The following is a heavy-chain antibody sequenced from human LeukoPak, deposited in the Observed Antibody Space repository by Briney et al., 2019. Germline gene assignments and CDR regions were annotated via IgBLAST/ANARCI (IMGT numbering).Heavy chain of an antibody. D-gene: IGHD1-26*01. Sequence: SETLSLTCTVSGASISNYYWSWIRQTPEKGLEWMGHIHSSGGSSYYPSLKSRLTLSIDTSRNQPSLKLPSVTAADTAVYFCARLGSYHDFWGQGALVTVSS. CDR3: ARLGSYHDF. CDR1: GASISNYY. CDR2: IHSSGGS. V-gene: IGHV4-4*09. J-gene: IGHJ4*02.